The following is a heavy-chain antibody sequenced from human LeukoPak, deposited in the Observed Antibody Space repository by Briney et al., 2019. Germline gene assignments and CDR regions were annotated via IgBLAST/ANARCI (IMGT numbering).Heavy chain of an antibody. D-gene: IGHD3-9*01. CDR3: VLGDILTGYWAEYFPY. J-gene: IGHJ4*02. CDR2: ISGHNGNT. CDR1: GYTFTTYG. V-gene: IGHV1-18*01. Sequence: AASMKVSCKTSGYTFTTYGLSWVRQARGQGLEWMGWISGHNGNTNYAHKFQGRVSMTTDTPTRTAYMELKSLRSDDTAVYYCVLGDILTGYWAEYFPYWGQGTLVTVSS.